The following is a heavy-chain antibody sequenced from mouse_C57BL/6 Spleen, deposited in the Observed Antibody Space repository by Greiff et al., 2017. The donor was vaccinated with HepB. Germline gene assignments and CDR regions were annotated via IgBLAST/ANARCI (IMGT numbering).Heavy chain of an antibody. CDR3: ARRGGIYYGKGDAMDY. CDR2: ISYDGSN. CDR1: GYSITSGYY. V-gene: IGHV3-6*01. D-gene: IGHD2-1*01. J-gene: IGHJ4*01. Sequence: EVQLVESGPGLVKPSQSLSLTCSVTGYSITSGYYWNWIRQFPGNKLEWMGYISYDGSNNYNPSLKNRISITRDTSKNQFFLKLNSVTTEDTATYDCARRGGIYYGKGDAMDYWGQGTSVTVSS.